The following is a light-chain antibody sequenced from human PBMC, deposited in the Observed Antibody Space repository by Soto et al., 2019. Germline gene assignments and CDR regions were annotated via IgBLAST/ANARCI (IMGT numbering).Light chain of an antibody. CDR3: QQYSNWALIT. CDR1: QSVSSD. Sequence: EIVMTQSPATLSVSPGERATLSCRASQSVSSDLAWFQQTPGQAPRLLIYGASTRATGIPARFSGSGSGTEFTLTISSLQSEDFAVYYCQQYSNWALITFGPGTKVDIK. J-gene: IGKJ3*01. CDR2: GAS. V-gene: IGKV3-15*01.